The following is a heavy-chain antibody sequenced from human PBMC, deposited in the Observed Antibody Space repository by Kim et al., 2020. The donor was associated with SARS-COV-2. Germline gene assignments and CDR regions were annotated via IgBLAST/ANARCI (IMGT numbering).Heavy chain of an antibody. CDR1: GGSISSSSYY. J-gene: IGHJ5*02. CDR3: ARHQGAIVVVPAAYWFDP. CDR2: IYYSGST. Sequence: SETLSLTCTVSGGSISSSSYYWGWIRQPPGKGLEWIGSIYYSGSTYYNPSLKSRVTISVDTSKNQFSLKLSSVTAADPAVYYCARHQGAIVVVPAAYWFDPWGQGTLVTVSS. V-gene: IGHV4-39*01. D-gene: IGHD2-2*01.